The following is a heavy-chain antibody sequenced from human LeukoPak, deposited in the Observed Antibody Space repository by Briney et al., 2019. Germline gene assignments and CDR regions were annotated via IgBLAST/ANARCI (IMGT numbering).Heavy chain of an antibody. J-gene: IGHJ6*02. D-gene: IGHD6-13*01. CDR1: GSTFSSYA. V-gene: IGHV3-30-3*01. Sequence: PGRSLRLSCAASGSTFSSYAMHWVRQAPGKGLEWVAVISYDGSNKYYADSVKGRFTISRDNSKNTLYLQMNSLRAEDTAVYYCARALRFVAVAGIADYYYAMDVWGQGTTVTVSS. CDR2: ISYDGSNK. CDR3: ARALRFVAVAGIADYYYAMDV.